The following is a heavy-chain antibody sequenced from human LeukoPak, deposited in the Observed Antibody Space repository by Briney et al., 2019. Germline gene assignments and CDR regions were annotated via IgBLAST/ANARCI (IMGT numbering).Heavy chain of an antibody. Sequence: MSSQTLSLTCTVSGDSISSGDYYWSWIRQPAGKGLEWIGRISSSESINYNPSLKSRVTISVDTSKNQFSLKLSSVTAADTAVYYCARSGRLLGVVIVWGQGTLVTVSS. D-gene: IGHD3-3*01. J-gene: IGHJ4*02. V-gene: IGHV4-61*02. CDR3: ARSGRLLGVVIV. CDR2: ISSSESI. CDR1: GDSISSGDYY.